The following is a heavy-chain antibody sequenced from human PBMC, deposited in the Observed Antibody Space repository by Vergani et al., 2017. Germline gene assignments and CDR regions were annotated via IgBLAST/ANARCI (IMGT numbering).Heavy chain of an antibody. J-gene: IGHJ4*02. CDR3: AKDMASQQLVLGY. CDR1: GGTFSSYT. V-gene: IGHV1-69*08. D-gene: IGHD6-13*01. CDR2: IIPILGIA. Sequence: QVQLVQSGAEVKKPGSSVKVSCKASGGTFSSYTISWVRQAPGQGLEWMGRIIPILGIANYAQKFQGRVTITADKSTSTAYMELSSLRSEDTAVYYCAKDMASQQLVLGYWGQGTLVTVSS.